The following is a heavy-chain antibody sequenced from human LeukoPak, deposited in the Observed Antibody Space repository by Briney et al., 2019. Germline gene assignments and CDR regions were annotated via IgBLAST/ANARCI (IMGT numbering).Heavy chain of an antibody. J-gene: IGHJ4*02. V-gene: IGHV1-69*13. CDR3: ARSITMVQGVTVASFDY. D-gene: IGHD3-10*01. CDR1: GGTFSSYA. CDR2: IIPIFGTA. Sequence: SVKVSCKASGGTFSSYAISWVRQAPGQGLEWMGGIIPIFGTANYAQKFQGRVTITADESTSTAYMELSSLRSEDTAVYYCARSITMVQGVTVASFDYWGQGTLVTVSS.